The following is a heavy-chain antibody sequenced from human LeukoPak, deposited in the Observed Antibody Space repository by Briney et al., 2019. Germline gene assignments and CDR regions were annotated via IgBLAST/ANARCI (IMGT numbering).Heavy chain of an antibody. V-gene: IGHV3-23*01. J-gene: IGHJ6*03. Sequence: GGSLRLSCADSRFTFSSYTMNWVRQAPGKGREWVSGISANAVSTYYADSVKGRFTISRDNSKNTLYLHMDRLGTEDTAVYYCASMPSTEIYYFYYMDVWGKGTTVTVSS. D-gene: IGHD2-2*01. CDR2: ISANAVST. CDR3: ASMPSTEIYYFYYMDV. CDR1: RFTFSSYT.